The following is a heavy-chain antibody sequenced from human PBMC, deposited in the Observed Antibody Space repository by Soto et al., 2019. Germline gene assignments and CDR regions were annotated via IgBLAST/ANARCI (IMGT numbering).Heavy chain of an antibody. CDR1: GFSLSTSGVG. Sequence: QITLKESGPTLVKPTQTLRLTCTFSGFSLSTSGVGEGWIRQPPGKALEWLALIFWDDDKRYSPSLKNRLTITKDTSKNQVVLTMTNMDPVDTATYYCAHSPPYDILTGSLNYFDYWGQGTLVTVSS. CDR2: IFWDDDK. V-gene: IGHV2-5*02. CDR3: AHSPPYDILTGSLNYFDY. D-gene: IGHD3-9*01. J-gene: IGHJ4*02.